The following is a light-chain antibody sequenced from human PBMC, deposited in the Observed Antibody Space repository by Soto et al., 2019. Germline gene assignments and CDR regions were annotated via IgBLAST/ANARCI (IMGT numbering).Light chain of an antibody. V-gene: IGKV3-20*01. J-gene: IGKJ4*01. CDR3: QQYGSSSPLT. CDR1: QSVSSS. Sequence: EIVLTQSPGTLSLSPGERATLSCRASQSVSSSLAWYQQKPGQAPRLLIYGASSRATGIPDRFSGSGSGTEFTLTISRLEPEDFAVDDCQQYGSSSPLTCGGGTKVEIK. CDR2: GAS.